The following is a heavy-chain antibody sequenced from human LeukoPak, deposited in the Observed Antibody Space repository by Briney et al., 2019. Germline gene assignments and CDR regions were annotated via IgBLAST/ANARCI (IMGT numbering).Heavy chain of an antibody. CDR2: INSDGSST. V-gene: IGHV3-74*01. CDR1: GFTFSSYW. D-gene: IGHD1-26*01. J-gene: IGHJ3*02. Sequence: HSGGSLRLSCAASGFTFSSYWMHWVRHAPGKGLVWVSRINSDGSSTNYADSVKGRFTISRDNSKNTLYLQMNSLRTEDTAVYYCANSGWMSGSYSYALIHDAFDIWGQGTMVTVSS. CDR3: ANSGWMSGSYSYALIHDAFDI.